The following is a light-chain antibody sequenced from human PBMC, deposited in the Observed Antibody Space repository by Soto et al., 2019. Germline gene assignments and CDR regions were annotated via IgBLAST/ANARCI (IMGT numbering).Light chain of an antibody. V-gene: IGLV2-14*01. J-gene: IGLJ3*02. CDR2: EVS. Sequence: QSALTQPASVSGSPGQSITISCIGTSSDVGGYNYVSWYQQHPGKAPKLMIYEVSHRPSGVSNRFSGSKSGNTASLTISGLQAEDEADYYCSSSTSTNTHWVFGGGTKLTVL. CDR3: SSSTSTNTHWV. CDR1: SSDVGGYNY.